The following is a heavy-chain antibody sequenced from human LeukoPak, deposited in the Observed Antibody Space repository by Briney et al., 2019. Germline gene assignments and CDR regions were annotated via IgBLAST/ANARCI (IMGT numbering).Heavy chain of an antibody. V-gene: IGHV4-31*03. CDR2: IYYSGST. CDR3: ARYYSSGWYRFDP. CDR1: GGSISSGGYY. Sequence: MTSQTLSLTCTVSGGSISSGGYYWSWIRQHPGKGLEWIGYIYYSGSTYYNPSLKSRVTISVDTSKNQFSLKLSSVTAADTAVYYCARYYSSGWYRFDPWGQGTLVTVSS. J-gene: IGHJ5*02. D-gene: IGHD6-19*01.